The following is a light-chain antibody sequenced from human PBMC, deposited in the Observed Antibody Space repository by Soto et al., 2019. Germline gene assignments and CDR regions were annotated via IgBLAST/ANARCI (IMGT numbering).Light chain of an antibody. CDR2: DAS. CDR1: QDINNY. J-gene: IGKJ2*01. Sequence: DIQMTQSPSSLSASVGDRVTITCQASQDINNYLNWYQQKPGKAPKLLIYDASTLETGVPSRFSGSASGTDFTFTISSLLPEDIATYYCQQYYYIPYTFGQGTKLEIK. CDR3: QQYYYIPYT. V-gene: IGKV1-33*01.